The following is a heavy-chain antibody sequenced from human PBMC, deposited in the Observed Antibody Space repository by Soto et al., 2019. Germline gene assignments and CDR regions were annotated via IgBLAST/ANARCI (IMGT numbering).Heavy chain of an antibody. CDR3: AKYEVSRKYYGHSLDV. CDR2: IWYDGSGQ. Sequence: QVQLVESGGGLVQPGRSLRLSCVVSGFTFSNYGMHWVRQAPGKGLEWVADIWYDGSGQRYAGSVQGRFTISRDNSKNTLYLQINSLRVEDTAVYYCAKYEVSRKYYGHSLDVWGRGTSVTVSS. D-gene: IGHD4-17*01. V-gene: IGHV3-33*03. CDR1: GFTFSNYG. J-gene: IGHJ6*02.